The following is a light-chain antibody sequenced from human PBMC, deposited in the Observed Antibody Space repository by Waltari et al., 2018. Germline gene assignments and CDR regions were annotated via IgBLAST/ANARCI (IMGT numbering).Light chain of an antibody. CDR1: INDVGVEDY. CDR3: CSYAGAYTVV. J-gene: IGLJ3*02. V-gene: IGLV2-11*01. CDR2: DVV. Sequence: QSALTQPHSVSASPGQSVTIPCSGSINDVGVEDYVSWYQQLPGKAPKLILYDVVKRPSGVPSRFSGSKYGTTASLTSSGLQTDDEATYYCCSYAGAYTVVFGGGTKLTVL.